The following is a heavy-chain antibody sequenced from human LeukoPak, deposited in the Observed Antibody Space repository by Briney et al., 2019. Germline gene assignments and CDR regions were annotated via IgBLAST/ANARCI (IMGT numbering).Heavy chain of an antibody. Sequence: GGSLRLSCAASGFTFSSYAMSWVRQAPGKGLEWVVNIKQDGSEKFYVDSVRGRFTISRDNAKNSLYLQMSSLRDEDTAVYYCARAEEQRWGYVDYWGQGILVTVSS. CDR3: ARAEEQRWGYVDY. V-gene: IGHV3-7*04. J-gene: IGHJ4*02. CDR1: GFTFSSYA. CDR2: IKQDGSEK. D-gene: IGHD5-24*01.